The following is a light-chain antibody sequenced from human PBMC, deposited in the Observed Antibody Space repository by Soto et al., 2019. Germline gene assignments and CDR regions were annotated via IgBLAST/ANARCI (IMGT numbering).Light chain of an antibody. CDR1: QSISSW. CDR3: QQYNSSPWT. J-gene: IGKJ1*01. CDR2: DAS. Sequence: IRMTQSPSSLSASTGDRVTITCRASQSISSWLAWYQQKPGKAPKLLIYDASSLESGVPSRFSGSGSGTEFTLPISSLQPEDFATYYCQQYNSSPWTFGQGTKVDI. V-gene: IGKV1-5*01.